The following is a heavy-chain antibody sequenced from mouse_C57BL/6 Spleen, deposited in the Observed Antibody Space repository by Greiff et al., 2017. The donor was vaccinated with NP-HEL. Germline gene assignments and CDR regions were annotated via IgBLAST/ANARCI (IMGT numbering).Heavy chain of an antibody. D-gene: IGHD1-1*01. V-gene: IGHV1-19*01. CDR3: ATQIYYYGSSRAMDY. CDR1: GYTFTDYY. J-gene: IGHJ4*01. Sequence: VQLQQSGPVLVKPGASVKMSCKASGYTFTDYYMNWVKQSHGKSLEWIGVINPYNGGTSYNQKFKGKATLTVDKSSSTAYMELNSLTSEDSAVYYCATQIYYYGSSRAMDYWGQGTSVTVSS. CDR2: INPYNGGT.